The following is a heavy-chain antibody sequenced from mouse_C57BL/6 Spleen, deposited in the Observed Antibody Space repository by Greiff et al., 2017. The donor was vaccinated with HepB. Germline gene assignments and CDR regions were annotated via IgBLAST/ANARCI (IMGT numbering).Heavy chain of an antibody. V-gene: IGHV1-55*01. D-gene: IGHD2-4*01. Sequence: QVQLQQPGAELVKPGASVKMSCKASGYTFTSYWITWVKQRPGQGLEWIGDIYPGSGSTNYNQKFKGKATLTVDTSSSTAYMQLSSLTSEDSAVYYCARARYDYDERISMDYWGQGTSVTVSS. CDR3: ARARYDYDERISMDY. CDR1: GYTFTSYW. CDR2: IYPGSGST. J-gene: IGHJ4*01.